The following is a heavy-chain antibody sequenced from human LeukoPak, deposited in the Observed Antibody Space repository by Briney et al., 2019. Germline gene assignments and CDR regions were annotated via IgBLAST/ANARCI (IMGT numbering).Heavy chain of an antibody. CDR2: ISSSSSYI. CDR1: GFTFSSYS. J-gene: IGHJ4*02. D-gene: IGHD4-17*01. CDR3: ARHWDYGVDY. V-gene: IGHV3-21*01. Sequence: GGSLRLSCAATGFTFSSYSMNWVRQAPGKGLEWVSSISSSSSYIYYADSVKGRFTISRDNAKNSLYLQMNSLRAEDTAVYYCARHWDYGVDYWGQGTLVTVSS.